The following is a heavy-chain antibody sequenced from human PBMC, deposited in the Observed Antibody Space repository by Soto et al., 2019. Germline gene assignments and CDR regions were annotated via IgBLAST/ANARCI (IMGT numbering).Heavy chain of an antibody. CDR3: AKDLGSGSYLFDAFDI. CDR1: GFTFSNYG. Sequence: QGQLVESGGVVVQPGRSLRLSCAASGFTFSNYGMHWVRQAPGKGLEWVAVISYDGSNKYYADSVKGRFTISRDNSKNTLYLQMNSLRAEDTAVYYCAKDLGSGSYLFDAFDIWGQGTMVTVSS. D-gene: IGHD1-26*01. J-gene: IGHJ3*02. V-gene: IGHV3-30*18. CDR2: ISYDGSNK.